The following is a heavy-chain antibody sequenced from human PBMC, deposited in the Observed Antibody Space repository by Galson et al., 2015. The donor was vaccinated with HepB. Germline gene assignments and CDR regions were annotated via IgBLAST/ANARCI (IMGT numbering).Heavy chain of an antibody. J-gene: IGHJ4*02. V-gene: IGHV3-53*01. CDR2: IYSGGTT. Sequence: SLRLSCAASGFTVSSNYMTWVRQAPGKGLEWVSVIYSGGTTYYADSVKGRFTISRDNAKDTLYLQMNSLRAEDTAVYYCARGGGYFYFDSWGQGTLVTVSS. CDR1: GFTVSSNY. D-gene: IGHD3-22*01. CDR3: ARGGGYFYFDS.